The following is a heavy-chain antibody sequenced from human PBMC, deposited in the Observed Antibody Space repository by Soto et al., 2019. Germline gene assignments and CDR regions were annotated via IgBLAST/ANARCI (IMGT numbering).Heavy chain of an antibody. CDR1: GGSIYTDDW. V-gene: IGHV4-4*02. CDR3: ARESLYGDYYIPDY. D-gene: IGHD4-17*01. J-gene: IGHJ4*02. CDR2: VHQLVGT. Sequence: SETLTLTCAVSGGSIYTDDWWTWVRQTPGKGLEWIGEVHQLVGTNYNPSLRSRVTISIDKSKNQFSLELTSVTAADTAVYYCARESLYGDYYIPDYWGQGTLVTVSS.